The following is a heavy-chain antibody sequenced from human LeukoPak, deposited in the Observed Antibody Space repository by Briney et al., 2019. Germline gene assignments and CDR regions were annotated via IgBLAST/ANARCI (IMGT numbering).Heavy chain of an antibody. CDR1: GYTFTGYY. CDR2: INPNSGGT. CDR3: ARENDTAMASPLDY. J-gene: IGHJ4*02. Sequence: ASVKVSCKASGYTFTGYYMHWVRQAPGQGLEWMGWINPNSGGTNYAQKFQGWVTMTRDTSISTAYVGLSRLRSDDTAVYYCARENDTAMASPLDYWGQGTLVTVSS. D-gene: IGHD5-18*01. V-gene: IGHV1-2*04.